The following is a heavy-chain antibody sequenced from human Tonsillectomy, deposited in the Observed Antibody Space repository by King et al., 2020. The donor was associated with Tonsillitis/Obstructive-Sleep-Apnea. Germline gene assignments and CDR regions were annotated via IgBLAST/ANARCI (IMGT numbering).Heavy chain of an antibody. V-gene: IGHV5-51*01. CDR1: GYTFSNHW. CDR2: TYPSNSDT. J-gene: IGHJ4*02. D-gene: IGHD3-16*01. CDR3: ARAGYTTSSVWGAFDH. Sequence: QLVQSGAEVGKPGESLKISCKTSGYTFSNHWTGWVRQMPGKALEGRGITYPSNSDTMYSPSFKGQVTFSADKSISPAYLLWSSLNASETAMYYCARAGYTTSSVWGAFDHWGQGTLVTVSS.